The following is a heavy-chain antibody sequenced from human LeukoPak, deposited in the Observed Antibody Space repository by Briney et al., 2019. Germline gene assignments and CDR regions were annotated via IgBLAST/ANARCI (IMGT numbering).Heavy chain of an antibody. D-gene: IGHD3-9*01. CDR2: ISGSGGST. V-gene: IGHV3-23*01. J-gene: IGHJ3*02. CDR3: AKVKGLYYDILTGYYRGDAFDI. Sequence: GGSLRPSCAASGFTFSSYAMSWVRQAPGKGLEWVSAISGSGGSTYYADSVKGRFTISRDNSKNTLYLQMNSLRAEDTAVYYCAKVKGLYYDILTGYYRGDAFDIWGQGTMVTVSS. CDR1: GFTFSSYA.